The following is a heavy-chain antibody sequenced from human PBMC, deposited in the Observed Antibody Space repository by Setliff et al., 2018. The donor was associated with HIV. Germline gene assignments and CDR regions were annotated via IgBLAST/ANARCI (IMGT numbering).Heavy chain of an antibody. CDR2: MMPSSGNT. D-gene: IGHD6-13*01. CDR1: GYTFTSYD. CDR3: ATDPGYSSTWYSESFQR. V-gene: IGHV1-8*02. J-gene: IGHJ3*01. Sequence: GASVKVSCKASGYTFTSYDINWVRQATGQGLEWMGWMMPSSGNTGYAQKFQGRLTMTRNTSISTAYMELSGLISEDAAVYYCATDPGYSSTWYSESFQRWGQGTMVTVSS.